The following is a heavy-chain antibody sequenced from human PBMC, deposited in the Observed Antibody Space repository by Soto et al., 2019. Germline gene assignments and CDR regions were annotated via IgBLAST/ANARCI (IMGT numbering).Heavy chain of an antibody. CDR1: GFDFTTFS. CDR3: ARAPERRDGYYGMDV. CDR2: ISPNSPYT. J-gene: IGHJ6*02. Sequence: GGSLRLSCAASGFDFTTFSMNWVRQAPGKGLEWVSFISPNSPYTSYADSVKGRFIISGDNAENSVYLQMNSLRAEDTGVYYCARAPERRDGYYGMDVWGQGTTVTVSS. V-gene: IGHV3-21*03.